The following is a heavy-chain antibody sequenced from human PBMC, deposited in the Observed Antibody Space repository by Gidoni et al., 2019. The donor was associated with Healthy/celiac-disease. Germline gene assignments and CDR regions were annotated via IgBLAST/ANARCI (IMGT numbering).Heavy chain of an antibody. J-gene: IGHJ6*02. CDR3: ARGESSSWRYYYYYYGMDV. CDR2: IIPIFGTA. V-gene: IGHV1-69*06. Sequence: QVQLVQSGAEVKKPGSSVKVSCKASGGTFSSYAISWVRQAPGQGLEWMGGIIPIFGTANYAQKFQGRVTITADKSTSTAYMELSSLRSEDTAVYYCARGESSSWRYYYYYYGMDVWGQGTTVTVSS. D-gene: IGHD6-13*01. CDR1: GGTFSSYA.